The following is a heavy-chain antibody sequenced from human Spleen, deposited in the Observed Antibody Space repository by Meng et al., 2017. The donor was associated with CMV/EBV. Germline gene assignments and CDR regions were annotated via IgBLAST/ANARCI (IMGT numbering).Heavy chain of an antibody. CDR3: ARVIGGNYQLSYFDY. Sequence: ASVKDSCKASGYTFTSFGVTWVRQAPGQGLEWLGWISAHSRLTNNAQKVQGRITMTTDTSTSTAYLDPRRLRSDDTAVYYCARVIGGNYQLSYFDYWGQGTLVTVSS. CDR1: GYTFTSFG. CDR2: ISAHSRLT. V-gene: IGHV1-18*01. J-gene: IGHJ4*02. D-gene: IGHD2-2*01.